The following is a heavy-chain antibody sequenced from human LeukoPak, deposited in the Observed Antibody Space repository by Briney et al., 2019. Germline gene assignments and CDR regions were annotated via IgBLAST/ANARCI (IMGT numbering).Heavy chain of an antibody. J-gene: IGHJ4*02. CDR3: ARGTGTTYYFDY. CDR2: IYYSGST. D-gene: IGHD1-7*01. CDR1: GGSISSYY. V-gene: IGHV4-59*01. Sequence: SETLSLTCTVSGGSISSYYWSWIRQPPGKGLEWIGYIYYSGSTNYNPSLKSRVTISVDTSKIQLSLKLSSVTAADTAVYYCARGTGTTYYFDYWRQGTLVTVSS.